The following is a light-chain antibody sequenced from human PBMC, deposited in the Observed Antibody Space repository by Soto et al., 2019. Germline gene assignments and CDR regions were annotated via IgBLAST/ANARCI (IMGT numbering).Light chain of an antibody. J-gene: IGKJ1*01. CDR2: AAS. CDR1: QGTSNY. V-gene: IGKV1-27*01. Sequence: DILMTQSPSSLSASVGDRVTIIRRASQGTSNYLVWYQQKPGKVPKLLIYAASTLQSGVPSRFSGSGSGTDFTLTISRLPPEDVASYFCQKCNSAPWTFGQGTKVESK. CDR3: QKCNSAPWT.